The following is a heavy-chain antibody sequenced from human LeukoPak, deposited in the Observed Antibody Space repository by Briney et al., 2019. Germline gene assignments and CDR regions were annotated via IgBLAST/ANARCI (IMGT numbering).Heavy chain of an antibody. V-gene: IGHV3-21*01. CDR1: GFTFSSYS. CDR2: IDSSSGYI. Sequence: GGSLRLSCAASGFTFSSYSMNWVRQAPGKGLEWVSSIDSSSGYIYYADSVRGRFTISRDNAKNSLYLQMNSLRDEDTAVYYCARSDYGDYGPDYWGQGTLVTVSS. CDR3: ARSDYGDYGPDY. J-gene: IGHJ4*02. D-gene: IGHD4-17*01.